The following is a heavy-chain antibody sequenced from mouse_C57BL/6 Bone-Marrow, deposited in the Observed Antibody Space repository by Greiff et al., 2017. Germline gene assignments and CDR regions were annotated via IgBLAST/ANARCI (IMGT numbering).Heavy chain of an antibody. D-gene: IGHD1-1*01. Sequence: QVQLKESGAELARPGASVKLSCKASGYTFTSYGISWVQQRTGQGLEWIGEIYPRSGNTYYNEKFKGKATLTADKSSSTAYMELRSLTSEDSAVYFCARSYYYGSSFWFAYWGQGTLVTVSA. J-gene: IGHJ3*01. CDR2: IYPRSGNT. CDR3: ARSYYYGSSFWFAY. CDR1: GYTFTSYG. V-gene: IGHV1-81*01.